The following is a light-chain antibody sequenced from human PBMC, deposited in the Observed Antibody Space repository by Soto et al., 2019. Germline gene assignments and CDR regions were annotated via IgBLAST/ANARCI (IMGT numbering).Light chain of an antibody. CDR1: QSVSSY. CDR2: DTS. CDR3: HQRKSWPRT. V-gene: IGKV3-11*01. Sequence: EIVLTQSPATLSLSPGERATLSCMASQSVSSYLAWYQQKPGQAPRLLIYDTSNRATGIPARFSGSGSGTDFTLTISRLEPEDFAVYYCHQRKSWPRTFGQGTKVDIK. J-gene: IGKJ1*01.